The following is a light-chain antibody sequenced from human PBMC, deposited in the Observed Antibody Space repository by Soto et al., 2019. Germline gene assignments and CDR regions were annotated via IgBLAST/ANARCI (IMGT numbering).Light chain of an antibody. J-gene: IGLJ3*02. CDR3: CSYTTNNTWV. CDR2: EVN. V-gene: IGLV2-14*01. CDR1: NSDVGGFNY. Sequence: QSALTQPASVSGSPGQSITISCTGSNSDVGGFNYVSWYQQHPGKAPKLIIYEVNDRPSGVSTRCSASKSGNTASLSISGLHPDDEADYYCCSYTTNNTWVFGGGTKLTVL.